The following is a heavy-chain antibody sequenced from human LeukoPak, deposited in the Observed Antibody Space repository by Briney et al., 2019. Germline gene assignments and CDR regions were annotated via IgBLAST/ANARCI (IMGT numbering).Heavy chain of an antibody. D-gene: IGHD1-7*01. CDR2: IYPGDSDT. Sequence: GEPLKISCKGSGYSFTSYWIGWVRQMHGKGLEGMGIIYPGDSDTRYSPSFQGQVTSAADKSISTAYLQWSSRRASDTAMYYCARQFPGTTSNDYWGQGTLVTVSS. V-gene: IGHV5-51*01. CDR3: ARQFPGTTSNDY. J-gene: IGHJ4*02. CDR1: GYSFTSYW.